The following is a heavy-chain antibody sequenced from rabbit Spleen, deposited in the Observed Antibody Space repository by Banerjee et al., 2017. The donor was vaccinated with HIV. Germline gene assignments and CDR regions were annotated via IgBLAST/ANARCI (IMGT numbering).Heavy chain of an antibody. CDR2: IYAGSSGST. D-gene: IGHD4-2*01. J-gene: IGHJ4*01. CDR1: GFSFSSSHW. V-gene: IGHV1S45*01. CDR3: ARGNGGWDGGLGL. Sequence: QEQLEESGGDLVKPEGSLTLTCTASGFSFSSSHWIYWVRQAPGKGLEWIACIYAGSSGSTYYASWAKGRFTISKTSSTAVTLQMTGLTVADTATYFCARGNGGWDGGLGLWGPGTLVTVS.